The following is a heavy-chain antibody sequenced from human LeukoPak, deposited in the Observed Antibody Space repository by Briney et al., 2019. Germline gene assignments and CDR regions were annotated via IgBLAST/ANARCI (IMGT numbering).Heavy chain of an antibody. D-gene: IGHD2-8*02. Sequence: GWSLRLSCAASGFTFSNYNMNWVRQAPGKGLEWVSSISCSSSYIYYADSVKGRFTISRDNTKNSLYLQMNSLRAEDTAVYYCARDSPYGTAGYWGQGTLVTVSS. J-gene: IGHJ4*02. CDR2: ISCSSSYI. CDR1: GFTFSNYN. CDR3: ARDSPYGTAGY. V-gene: IGHV3-21*01.